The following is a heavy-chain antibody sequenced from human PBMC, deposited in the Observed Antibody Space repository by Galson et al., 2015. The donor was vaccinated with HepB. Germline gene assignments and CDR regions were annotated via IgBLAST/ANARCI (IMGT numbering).Heavy chain of an antibody. CDR2: ISGSGGST. CDR1: GFIFDDYG. Sequence: SLRLSCAASGFIFDDYGMSWVRQAPGKGLEWVSAISGSGGSTYYADSVKGRFTISRDNSKNTLYLQMNSLRAEDTAVYYCAKDRRFSGAAGTFDYWGQGTLVTVSS. J-gene: IGHJ4*02. CDR3: AKDRRFSGAAGTFDY. V-gene: IGHV3-23*01. D-gene: IGHD6-13*01.